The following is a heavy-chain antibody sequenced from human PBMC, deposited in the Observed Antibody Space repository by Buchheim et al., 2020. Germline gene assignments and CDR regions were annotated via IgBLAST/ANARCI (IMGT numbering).Heavy chain of an antibody. CDR2: INHSGST. CDR1: GGSFSGYY. Sequence: QVQLQQWGAGLLKPSETLSLTCAVYGGSFSGYYWSWIRQPPGKGLEWIGEINHSGSTNYNPSLKSRVTISVDTSKNQFSLKLSSVTAADTAVYYCATRSCNSRACSRSRRDYYYGMDVWGQGTT. V-gene: IGHV4-34*01. CDR3: ATRSCNSRACSRSRRDYYYGMDV. D-gene: IGHD2/OR15-2a*01. J-gene: IGHJ6*02.